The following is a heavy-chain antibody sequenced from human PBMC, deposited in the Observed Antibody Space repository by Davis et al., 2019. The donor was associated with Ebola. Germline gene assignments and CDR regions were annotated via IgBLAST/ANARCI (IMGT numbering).Heavy chain of an antibody. D-gene: IGHD3-22*01. J-gene: IGHJ6*02. Sequence: ASVKVSCKASGYTFTSYDINWVRQATGQGLEWMGWMNPNSGNTGYAQKFQGRVTITADKSTSTAYMELSSLRSEDTAVYYCARERGAIVVVTYNYYYYGMDVWGQGTTVTVSS. CDR3: ARERGAIVVVTYNYYYYGMDV. CDR1: GYTFTSYD. V-gene: IGHV1-8*01. CDR2: MNPNSGNT.